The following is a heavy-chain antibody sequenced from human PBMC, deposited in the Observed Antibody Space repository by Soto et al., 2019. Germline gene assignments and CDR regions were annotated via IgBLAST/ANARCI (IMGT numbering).Heavy chain of an antibody. CDR1: GFGFSDYY. V-gene: IGHV3-11*01. J-gene: IGHJ6*03. CDR2: ISTSGSST. D-gene: IGHD2-2*01. CDR3: ARTGRYCSSTSFYLFWVEYYYYMDV. Sequence: PRGSLRLSCAASGFGFSDYYMSWIRQAPGKGLEWVSLISTSGSSTDYADSVKGRFTISRDNAKNSLSLQMNSLRAEDTAVYYCARTGRYCSSTSFYLFWVEYYYYMDVWGKGTTVTVSS.